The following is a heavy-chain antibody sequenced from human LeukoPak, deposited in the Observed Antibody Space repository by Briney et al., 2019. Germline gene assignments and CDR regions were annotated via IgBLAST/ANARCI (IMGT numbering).Heavy chain of an antibody. Sequence: GASVTVSCKASGYIFTGYYMHWVRQAPGQGLEWMGWISAYNGNTNYAQKLQGRVTMTTDTSTSTAYMELRSLRSDDTAVYYCAKSPGIAAAGFIFYMDVWGKGTTVTVSS. CDR3: AKSPGIAAAGFIFYMDV. CDR2: ISAYNGNT. J-gene: IGHJ6*03. D-gene: IGHD6-13*01. CDR1: GYIFTGYY. V-gene: IGHV1-18*04.